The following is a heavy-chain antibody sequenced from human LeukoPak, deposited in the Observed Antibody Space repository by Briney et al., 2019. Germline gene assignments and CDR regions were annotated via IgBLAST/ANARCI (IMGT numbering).Heavy chain of an antibody. CDR3: VKDSPPRYSGSPPAY. D-gene: IGHD1-26*01. CDR2: IWYDGSNK. V-gene: IGHV3-33*03. CDR1: RFTFSSYG. Sequence: GGSLRLSCAASRFTFSSYGMHWVRQAPGKGLEWVAVIWYDGSNKYYADSVKGRFTISRDNAKNSLYLQMNSLRADDTAVYYCVKDSPPRYSGSPPAYWGQGTLVTVSS. J-gene: IGHJ4*02.